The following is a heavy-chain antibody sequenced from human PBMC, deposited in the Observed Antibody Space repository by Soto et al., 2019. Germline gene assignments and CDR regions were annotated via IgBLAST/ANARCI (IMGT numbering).Heavy chain of an antibody. Sequence: PGGSLRLSCAASGLTLSTSSMNWVRQAPGKGLEWVSSISGSGGSTYYADSVKGRFTISRDNSKNTLYLQMNSLRAEDTAVYYCAKAWQWLVLGYFQHWGQGTLVTVSS. CDR3: AKAWQWLVLGYFQH. J-gene: IGHJ1*01. CDR1: GLTLSTSS. V-gene: IGHV3-23*01. D-gene: IGHD6-19*01. CDR2: ISGSGGST.